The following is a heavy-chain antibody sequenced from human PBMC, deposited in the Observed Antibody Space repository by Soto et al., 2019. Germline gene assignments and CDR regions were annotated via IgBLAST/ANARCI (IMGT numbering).Heavy chain of an antibody. CDR3: ARSEATVLDN. D-gene: IGHD4-17*01. Sequence: SETLSLTCTVSGGSMSSSNWWNWVRQPPGKGLEWIGEAHHSGRTNYNPSLKSRVTISVDKSKNHFSLKLSSVTAADTAVYYCARSEATVLDNWGKGTLVTVSS. J-gene: IGHJ4*02. CDR2: AHHSGRT. CDR1: GGSMSSSNW. V-gene: IGHV4-4*02.